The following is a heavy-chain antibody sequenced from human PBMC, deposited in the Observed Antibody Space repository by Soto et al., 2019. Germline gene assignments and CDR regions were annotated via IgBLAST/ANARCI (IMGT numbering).Heavy chain of an antibody. CDR3: VRGGNPYHYATSGPGTFDK. CDR2: TSFSGYT. D-gene: IGHD3-22*01. Sequence: QVQLQESGPGLVKPSQTLSLTCTVSGDSVSGGDSYWSCIRQPPGKALEWIGYTSFSGYTSYTPSLKSRVTISVDMSKSQFSLRLTSVTAADTAIYYCVRGGNPYHYATSGPGTFDKWGQGTLGSVSS. J-gene: IGHJ4*02. V-gene: IGHV4-30-4*01. CDR1: GDSVSGGDSY.